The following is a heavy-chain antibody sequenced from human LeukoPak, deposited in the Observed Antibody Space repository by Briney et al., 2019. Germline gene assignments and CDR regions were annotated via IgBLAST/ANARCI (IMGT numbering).Heavy chain of an antibody. J-gene: IGHJ4*02. CDR3: ARGHGGWYLARSFDY. D-gene: IGHD6-19*01. CDR2: INHSGST. Sequence: KTGGSLRLSCAASGATASSSHMSWIRQPPGKGLEWIGEINHSGSTNYNPSLKSRVTISVDTSKNQFSLKLSSVTAADTAVYYCARGHGGWYLARSFDYWGQGTLVTVSS. CDR1: GATASSSH. V-gene: IGHV4-34*01.